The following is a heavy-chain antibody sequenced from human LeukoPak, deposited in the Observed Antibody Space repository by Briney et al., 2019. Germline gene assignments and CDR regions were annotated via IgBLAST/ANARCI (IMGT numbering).Heavy chain of an antibody. Sequence: PSQTLSLTCTVSGGSISSGDYYWSWIRQPPGKGLEWIGYIYYSGSTYYNPSLKSRVTISVDTSKNQFSRKLSSVTAADTAVYYCASRNWDHYFDYWGQGTLVTVSS. J-gene: IGHJ4*02. D-gene: IGHD1-1*01. CDR2: IYYSGST. CDR3: ASRNWDHYFDY. CDR1: GGSISSGDYY. V-gene: IGHV4-30-4*01.